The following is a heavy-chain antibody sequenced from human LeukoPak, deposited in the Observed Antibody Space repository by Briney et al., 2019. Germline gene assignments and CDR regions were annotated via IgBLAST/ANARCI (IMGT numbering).Heavy chain of an antibody. CDR1: GGSISSGDYY. J-gene: IGHJ3*02. Sequence: KASETLSLTCTVSGGSISSGDYYWSWIRQPPGKGLEWIGYIYYSGSTNYNPSLKSRVTISVDTSKNQFSLKLSSVTAADTAVYYCAREGLSSPSDAFDIWGQGTMVTVSS. CDR3: AREGLSSPSDAFDI. CDR2: IYYSGST. V-gene: IGHV4-61*08. D-gene: IGHD2-2*01.